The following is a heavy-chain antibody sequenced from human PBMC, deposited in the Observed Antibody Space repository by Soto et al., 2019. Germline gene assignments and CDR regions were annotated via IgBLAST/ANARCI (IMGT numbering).Heavy chain of an antibody. CDR1: GYTFANYG. D-gene: IGHD2-2*01. CDR2: ISTFNGNT. Sequence: QVQLVQSGAEVKKPGGSVKVSCETSGYTFANYGSSWVRQAPGQGLEWMAWISTFNGNTNYAQKFQGRVTMTTDTSTSTVYMELGSLRADDTAVYYCVRDLGYCSGTSCRNRFDPWGQGTLVTVSS. J-gene: IGHJ5*02. V-gene: IGHV1-18*01. CDR3: VRDLGYCSGTSCRNRFDP.